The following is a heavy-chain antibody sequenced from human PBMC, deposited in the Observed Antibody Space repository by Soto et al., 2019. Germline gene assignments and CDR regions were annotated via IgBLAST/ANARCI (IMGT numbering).Heavy chain of an antibody. Sequence: SETLSLTCPVYGGYFSGYYWSWIRQPPGKGLEWIGEINHSGSTNYNPSLKSRVTISVDTSKNQFSLKLSSVTAADTAVYYCARGRNKDYYDSSGYWSPDNAEYFQHWGQGTLVTVSS. V-gene: IGHV4-34*01. J-gene: IGHJ1*01. D-gene: IGHD3-22*01. CDR2: INHSGST. CDR1: GGYFSGYY. CDR3: ARGRNKDYYDSSGYWSPDNAEYFQH.